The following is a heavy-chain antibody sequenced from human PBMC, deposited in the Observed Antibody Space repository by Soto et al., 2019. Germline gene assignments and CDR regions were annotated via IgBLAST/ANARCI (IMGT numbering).Heavy chain of an antibody. CDR2: IYYDGSNK. CDR1: EFTFGSYG. Sequence: GGSLRLSCAASEFTFGSYGMHWVRQAPGKGLEWVALIYYDGSNKYYADSVKGRFTISRDNSKNTLYLQMNNLRAEDTAVYYCAKEKWLVPTPDYWGQGTLVTVSS. V-gene: IGHV3-33*06. D-gene: IGHD6-19*01. J-gene: IGHJ4*02. CDR3: AKEKWLVPTPDY.